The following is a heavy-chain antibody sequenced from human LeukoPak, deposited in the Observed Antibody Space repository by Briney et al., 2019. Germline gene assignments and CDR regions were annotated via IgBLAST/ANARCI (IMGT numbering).Heavy chain of an antibody. V-gene: IGHV3-9*01. CDR3: AKDASRHYYGSGSVNDY. J-gene: IGHJ4*02. CDR1: GFTFDDFA. CDR2: ISWNSGSI. D-gene: IGHD3-10*01. Sequence: GRSLRLSCAASGFTFDDFAMHWVRQAPGEGLEWVSGISWNSGSIGYADSVKGRFTISRDNAKNSLYLQMNTLRAEDTALYYCAKDASRHYYGSGSVNDYWGQGTLVTVPS.